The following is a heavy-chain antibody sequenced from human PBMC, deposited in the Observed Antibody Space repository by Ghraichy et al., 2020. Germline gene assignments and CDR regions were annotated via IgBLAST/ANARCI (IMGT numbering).Heavy chain of an antibody. V-gene: IGHV4-39*01. D-gene: IGHD2-2*01. CDR3: ARPSLCSSSDCYEWGAFDL. CDR2: VYYSGSA. CDR1: GGSISSSVYY. Sequence: SQTLSLTCAVSGGSISSSVYYWGWIRQPPGKGLEWIGSVYYSGSAYYNPSLKSRVTISVDTSKNQFSLKLTSVTAADTAVYYCARPSLCSSSDCYEWGAFDLWGQGTMVTVSS. J-gene: IGHJ3*01.